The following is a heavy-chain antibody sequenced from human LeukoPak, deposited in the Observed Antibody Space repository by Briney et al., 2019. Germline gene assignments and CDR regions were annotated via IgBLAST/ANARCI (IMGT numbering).Heavy chain of an antibody. CDR2: IRYDGSNK. J-gene: IGHJ4*02. CDR3: AKGDFTPDY. Sequence: TGGSLRLSCAASGFPFSSYGMHWVRQAPGQGLEWVAFIRYDGSNKYYADSVKGRFTISRDNSKNTPYLQMNSLRPEDTAVYYCAKGDFTPDYWGQGTLVTVSS. CDR1: GFPFSSYG. V-gene: IGHV3-30*02.